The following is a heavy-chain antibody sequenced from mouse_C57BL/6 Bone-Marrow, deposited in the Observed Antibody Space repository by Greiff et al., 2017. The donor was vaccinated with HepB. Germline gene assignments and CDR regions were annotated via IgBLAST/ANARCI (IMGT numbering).Heavy chain of an antibody. CDR1: GYSITSDY. V-gene: IGHV3-8*01. D-gene: IGHD2-5*01. J-gene: IGHJ2*01. Sequence: EVKLVESGPGLAKPSQSLSLTCSVTGYSITSDYWNWIRKFPGNKLEYMGYISYSGSTYYNPSLKSRLSITRDTSKNQYYLQLNSVTTEDTATYYCARIPYSNFLYYFDYWGQGTTLTVSS. CDR3: ARIPYSNFLYYFDY. CDR2: ISYSGST.